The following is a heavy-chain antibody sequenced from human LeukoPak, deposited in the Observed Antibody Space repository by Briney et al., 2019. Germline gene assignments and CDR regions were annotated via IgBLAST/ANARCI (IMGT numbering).Heavy chain of an antibody. Sequence: SQTLSLTCTVSGGSISSGGYYWSWIRQHPGKGLEWIGYIYYSGSTYYNPSLKSRVTISVDTSKNQFSLKLSSVTAADTAVYYCARGGCTSTSCPGYIWGQGTLVTVSS. CDR3: ARGGCTSTSCPGYI. CDR1: GGSISSGGYY. J-gene: IGHJ4*02. CDR2: IYYSGST. V-gene: IGHV4-31*03. D-gene: IGHD2-2*01.